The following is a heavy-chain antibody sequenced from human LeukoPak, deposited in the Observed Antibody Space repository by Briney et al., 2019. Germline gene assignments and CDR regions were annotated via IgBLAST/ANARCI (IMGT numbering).Heavy chain of an antibody. D-gene: IGHD1-1*01. CDR1: GGSISSFF. CDR3: ARDLELERNRWNYFES. Sequence: SETLSLTCTVSGGSISSFFWSWIRQPPGKGLEWLGCIDYSGSTQYNPSLKSRVTISVDTSKQQFSLKPSSVTAADTAVYYCARDLELERNRWNYFESWGQGTLVTVSS. V-gene: IGHV4-59*01. CDR2: IDYSGST. J-gene: IGHJ4*02.